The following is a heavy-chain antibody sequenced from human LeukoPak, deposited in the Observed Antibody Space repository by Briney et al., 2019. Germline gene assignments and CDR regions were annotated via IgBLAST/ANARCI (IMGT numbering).Heavy chain of an antibody. CDR1: GYTFTSYG. Sequence: ASGKVSCKASGYTFTSYGISWVRQAPGQGLEWMGWISTYDGNTNYAQNIQGRVTMTTDSSTNTAYMELRSLRSDDTATYYCARDLAPFGAIIIPDYWGQGTLVTVSS. V-gene: IGHV1-18*01. J-gene: IGHJ4*02. CDR2: ISTYDGNT. D-gene: IGHD3-3*01. CDR3: ARDLAPFGAIIIPDY.